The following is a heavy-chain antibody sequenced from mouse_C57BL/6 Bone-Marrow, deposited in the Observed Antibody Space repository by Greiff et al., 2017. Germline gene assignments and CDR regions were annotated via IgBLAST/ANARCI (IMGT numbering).Heavy chain of an antibody. D-gene: IGHD1-3*01. J-gene: IGHJ3*01. CDR2: IYPGSGST. V-gene: IGHV1-55*01. CDR3: ARVSFYSGFACFAY. CDR1: GYTFTSYW. Sequence: VQLQQPGAELVKPGASVKMSCKASGYTFTSYWITWVKQRPGQGLEWIGDIYPGSGSTNYNEKFKSKATLTVDTSSSTAYMQLSSLTSEDSAVYDCARVSFYSGFACFAYWGQGTLVTVSA.